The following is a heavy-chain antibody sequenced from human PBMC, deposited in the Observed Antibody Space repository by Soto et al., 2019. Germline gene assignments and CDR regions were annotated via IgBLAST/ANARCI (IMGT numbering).Heavy chain of an antibody. CDR2: IIPILGIA. V-gene: IGHV1-69*02. CDR1: GGTFNTYT. D-gene: IGHD6-19*01. CDR3: AREIAVAGKTSDVFEI. J-gene: IGHJ3*02. Sequence: QVQLVQSGAEVKKPGSSVKVSCKASGGTFNTYTISWVRQAPGQGLEWMGRIIPILGIAKYAQKFQGRVTITADKSTSTGYMELSSLRSEDTAVYYCAREIAVAGKTSDVFEIWGQGTRVTVSS.